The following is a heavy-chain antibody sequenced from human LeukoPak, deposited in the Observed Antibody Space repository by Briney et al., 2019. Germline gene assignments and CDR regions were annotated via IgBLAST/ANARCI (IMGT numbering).Heavy chain of an antibody. CDR2: INHSGST. CDR1: GGSFSGYY. D-gene: IGHD2-15*01. Sequence: SETLSLTCAVYGGSFSGYYWSWIRQPPGKGLEWIGEINHSGSTNYNPSLKSRVTISVDTSKNQFSLKLSSVTAADTAVYYCASCEAKQVAATHRNNFDYWGQGTLVTVSS. V-gene: IGHV4-34*01. CDR3: ASCEAKQVAATHRNNFDY. J-gene: IGHJ4*02.